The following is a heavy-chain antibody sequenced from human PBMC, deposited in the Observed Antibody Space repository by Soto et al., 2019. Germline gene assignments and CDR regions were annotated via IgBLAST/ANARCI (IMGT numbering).Heavy chain of an antibody. Sequence: GGSLRLSCTASGFNVADYAMNWVRQVPGKGLEWVGFIRARAHGGTTDYAASVKGRFTISRDDSKGIAYLQMNSLKTEDTALYYCTRAYDSSPLDYWGQGTRVTVS. D-gene: IGHD3-22*01. CDR2: IRARAHGGTT. CDR3: TRAYDSSPLDY. V-gene: IGHV3-49*04. CDR1: GFNVADYA. J-gene: IGHJ4*02.